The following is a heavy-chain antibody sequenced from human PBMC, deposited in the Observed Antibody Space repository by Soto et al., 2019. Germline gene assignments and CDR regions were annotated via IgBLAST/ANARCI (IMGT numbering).Heavy chain of an antibody. CDR1: GYTFTSYG. D-gene: IGHD6-13*01. CDR2: ISAYSGNT. CDR3: ARDLAAGMIDY. J-gene: IGHJ4*02. V-gene: IGHV1-18*01. Sequence: QVQLVQSGAEVKKPGASVKVSCKASGYTFTSYGISWVRQAPGQGLEWMGWISAYSGNTHYAQKVQGRVTMTTDTSTSTAYMELRSLRADDTPVYYCARDLAAGMIDYWGQGTLVTVSS.